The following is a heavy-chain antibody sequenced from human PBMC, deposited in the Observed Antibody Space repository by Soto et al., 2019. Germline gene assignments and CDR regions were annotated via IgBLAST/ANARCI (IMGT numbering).Heavy chain of an antibody. CDR3: AHTRITSSGWPSYYFDY. V-gene: IGHV2-5*02. Sequence: QITLKESGPTLVKPTQTLTLTCTFSGFSLSTSGVGVGWIRQPPGKALEWLALIYWDDDKRYSPSLKSRLTIAKDTSKTQVVLTRTNMDPVDTATYYCAHTRITSSGWPSYYFDYWGQGTLVTVSS. CDR1: GFSLSTSGVG. D-gene: IGHD6-19*01. CDR2: IYWDDDK. J-gene: IGHJ4*02.